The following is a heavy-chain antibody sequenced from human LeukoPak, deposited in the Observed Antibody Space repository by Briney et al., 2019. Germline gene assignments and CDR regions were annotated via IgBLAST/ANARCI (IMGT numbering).Heavy chain of an antibody. CDR3: ARGGFWSFYYYYMDV. CDR1: GGTFSSYA. D-gene: IGHD3-3*01. CDR2: IIPIFGTT. V-gene: IGHV1-69*01. Sequence: SVKVSCKASGGTFSSYAISWVRQAPGQGLEWMGGIIPIFGTTNYAQKFQGRVTITADESTSTAYMELSSLRSEDTAVYYCARGGFWSFYYYYMDVWGKGTTVTVSS. J-gene: IGHJ6*03.